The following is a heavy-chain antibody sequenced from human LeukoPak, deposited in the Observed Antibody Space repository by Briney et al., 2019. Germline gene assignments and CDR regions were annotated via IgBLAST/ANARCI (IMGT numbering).Heavy chain of an antibody. V-gene: IGHV3-11*01. CDR2: ISSSGNTV. CDR1: GFTFSDYY. D-gene: IGHD5-18*01. CDR3: ARADRYSSLRYYSGMNV. Sequence: PGGSLRLSCAASGFTFSDYYMSWIRQAPGKGLEWVSYISSSGNTVYYADSVKGRFTISRDNAKNSLYLQMNSLRAEDTAVYYCARADRYSSLRYYSGMNVWGQGTTVTVSS. J-gene: IGHJ6*02.